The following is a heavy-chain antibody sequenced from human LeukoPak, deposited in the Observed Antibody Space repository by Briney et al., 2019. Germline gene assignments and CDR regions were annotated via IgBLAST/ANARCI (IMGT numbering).Heavy chain of an antibody. CDR3: ARPRGQGIIRDFDY. CDR2: FTAGGDST. CDR1: GFTLSGYA. Sequence: PGRSLRLSCAASGFTLSGYAMTWVRQAPGKGLEWVSGFTAGGDSTYYADSVKGRFTISRDNSMNTLYLQMNSLRAEDTAVYYCARPRGQGIIRDFDYWGQGTLVTVSS. D-gene: IGHD3-10*01. J-gene: IGHJ4*02. V-gene: IGHV3-23*01.